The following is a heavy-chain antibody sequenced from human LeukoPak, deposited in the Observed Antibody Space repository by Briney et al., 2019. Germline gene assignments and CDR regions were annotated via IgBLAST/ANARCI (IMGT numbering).Heavy chain of an antibody. D-gene: IGHD5-24*01. J-gene: IGHJ4*02. V-gene: IGHV3-20*04. CDR1: GFTFSSYW. Sequence: PGGSLRLSCAASGFTFSSYWMSWVRQAPGKGLEWVSGINWNGGSTGYADSVKGRFTISRDNAKNSLYLQMNSLRAEDAALYYCAREGDGYSFDYWGQGTLVTVSS. CDR3: AREGDGYSFDY. CDR2: INWNGGST.